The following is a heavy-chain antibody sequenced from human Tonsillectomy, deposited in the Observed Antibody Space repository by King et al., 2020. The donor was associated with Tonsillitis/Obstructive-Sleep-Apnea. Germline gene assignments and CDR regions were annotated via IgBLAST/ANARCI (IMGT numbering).Heavy chain of an antibody. V-gene: IGHV3-74*01. D-gene: IGHD2-15*01. J-gene: IGHJ6*03. Sequence: VQLVESGGGLFQPGGSLRLSCTASGFTFTNYWMHWVRHAPGKGLEWVARIDGDGSSTKYADSVKGRFTISRDNAKNTMSLQMNSLRAEDTALYYCARAPMFSGGGCTDFYNYSYLDVWGNGTTVAVSS. CDR1: GFTFTNYW. CDR3: ARAPMFSGGGCTDFYNYSYLDV. CDR2: IDGDGSST.